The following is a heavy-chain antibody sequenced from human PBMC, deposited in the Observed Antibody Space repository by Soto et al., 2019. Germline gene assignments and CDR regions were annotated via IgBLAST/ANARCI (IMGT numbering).Heavy chain of an antibody. CDR1: GGSISSYY. D-gene: IGHD3-10*01. CDR2: IYTSGST. V-gene: IGHV4-4*07. J-gene: IGHJ4*02. Sequence: SETLSLTCTVSGGSISSYYWSWIRQPSGKGLEWIGRIYTSGSTNYNPSLKSRVTMSVDTSKNQFSLKLSSVTAADTAVYYCERGSPRGSGSYKNDYSFDYWGQGTLVTVSS. CDR3: ERGSPRGSGSYKNDYSFDY.